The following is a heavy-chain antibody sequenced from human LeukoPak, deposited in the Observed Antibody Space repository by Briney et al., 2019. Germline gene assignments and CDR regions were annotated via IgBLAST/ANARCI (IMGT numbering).Heavy chain of an antibody. Sequence: KSSEILSLTCTVSGASINSHYWSWIRQPAGKGLEWIGRIYISGSTNYNSSLQSRVTMSVDTSKNQFSLKLSSVTAADTAVYYCARALNPLPGTYYFDYWGQGTLVTVSS. CDR3: ARALNPLPGTYYFDY. D-gene: IGHD2-15*01. CDR1: GASINSHY. V-gene: IGHV4-4*07. J-gene: IGHJ4*02. CDR2: IYISGST.